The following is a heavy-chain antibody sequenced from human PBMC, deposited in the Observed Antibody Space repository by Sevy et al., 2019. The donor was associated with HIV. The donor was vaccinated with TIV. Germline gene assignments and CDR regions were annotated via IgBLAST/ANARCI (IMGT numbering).Heavy chain of an antibody. CDR3: ARLRSCGGDCYYFDY. Sequence: GGSLRLSCAASGFTFSSYGMHWVRQAPGKGLEWVAVISYDGSNKYYADSVKGRFTISRDNSKNTLYLQMNSLRAEDTAVYYCARLRSCGGDCYYFDYWGQGTLVTVSS. J-gene: IGHJ4*02. CDR2: ISYDGSNK. D-gene: IGHD2-21*02. CDR1: GFTFSSYG. V-gene: IGHV3-30*03.